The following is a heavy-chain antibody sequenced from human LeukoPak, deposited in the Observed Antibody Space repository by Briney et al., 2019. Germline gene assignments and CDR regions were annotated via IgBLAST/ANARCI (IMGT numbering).Heavy chain of an antibody. CDR1: GGSISSYG. CDR3: ARVRLWFGDYLDDY. D-gene: IGHD3-10*01. V-gene: IGHV4-59*04. J-gene: IGHJ4*02. CDR2: IYHGGST. Sequence: PSETLSLTCTVSGGSISSYGWSWIRQPPGKGLEWIGSIYHGGSTYYNPSLKSRVTMSVDTSKNQFSLKLTSVTAADTAVYYCARVRLWFGDYLDDYWGQGTLVTVSS.